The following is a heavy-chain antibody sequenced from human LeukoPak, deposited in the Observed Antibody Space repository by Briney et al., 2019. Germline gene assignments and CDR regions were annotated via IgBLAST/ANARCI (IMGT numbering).Heavy chain of an antibody. J-gene: IGHJ3*02. Sequence: GGSLRLSCAASGFTFSIYAMSWVRQAPGKGLEWVSAIGDTTYYADSVEGRFTISRDNSKNTLYLQMNSLRAEDTAVYYCARVRFRKNLHGAFDIWGQGTMVTVSS. CDR1: GFTFSIYA. CDR2: IGDTT. CDR3: ARVRFRKNLHGAFDI. D-gene: IGHD1-14*01. V-gene: IGHV3-23*01.